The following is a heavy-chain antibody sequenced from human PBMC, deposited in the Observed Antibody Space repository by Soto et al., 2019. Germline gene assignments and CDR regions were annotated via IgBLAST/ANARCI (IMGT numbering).Heavy chain of an antibody. CDR2: IYYTGST. CDR3: ANIHLGELSLDMAFDY. V-gene: IGHV4-59*01. CDR1: SGSISTYY. Sequence: PSETLSLTCTVSSGSISTYYWSWIRQPPGKGLEWIGYIYYTGSTNYNPSLKARVAISMDTSKNQFSLNLSSVTAADTAVYYCANIHLGELSLDMAFDYWGQGTLVTVSS. J-gene: IGHJ4*02. D-gene: IGHD3-16*02.